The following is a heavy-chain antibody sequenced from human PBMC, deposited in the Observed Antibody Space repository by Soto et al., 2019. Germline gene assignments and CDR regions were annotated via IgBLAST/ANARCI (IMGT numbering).Heavy chain of an antibody. V-gene: IGHV4-39*01. CDR2: IFYSGIT. D-gene: IGHD7-27*01. Sequence: SETLSLTCTVSGGSISSSNYYWGWIRQPPGKGLEWIGSIFYSGITYHNPSLKSRVTISVDTSKNQFSLNLSSVTAADTAVYYCARPPTANLDAFDIWGLGTMVTASS. CDR3: ARPPTANLDAFDI. J-gene: IGHJ3*02. CDR1: GGSISSSNYY.